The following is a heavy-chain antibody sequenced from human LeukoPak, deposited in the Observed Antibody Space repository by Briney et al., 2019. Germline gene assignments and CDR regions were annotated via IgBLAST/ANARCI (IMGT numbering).Heavy chain of an antibody. CDR3: VKSPSDGLDV. V-gene: IGHV3-64D*09. J-gene: IGHJ6*02. Sequence: GGSLRLSCSASGFTFSTYPMHWVRQAPGKGLEYVSTIFANGNITSYAASVKGRFTTSRDNSKNTLYLQMSSLRPEDTAVYYCVKSPSDGLDVWGQGATVNVSS. CDR2: IFANGNIT. CDR1: GFTFSTYP.